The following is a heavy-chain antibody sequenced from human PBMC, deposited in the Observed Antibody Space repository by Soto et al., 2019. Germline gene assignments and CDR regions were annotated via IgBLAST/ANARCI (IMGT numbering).Heavy chain of an antibody. CDR2: ISAYNGNT. V-gene: IGHV1-18*01. J-gene: IGHJ4*02. CDR1: GYTFTSYG. D-gene: IGHD5-12*01. Sequence: ASVKVSCKASGYTFTSYGISWVRQAPGQGLEWMGWISAYNGNTNYAQKLQGRVTMTTDTSTSTAYMELRSLRSEDTAVYYCARDSPIGSTFSGYDAIDYWGQGTLVTVSS. CDR3: ARDSPIGSTFSGYDAIDY.